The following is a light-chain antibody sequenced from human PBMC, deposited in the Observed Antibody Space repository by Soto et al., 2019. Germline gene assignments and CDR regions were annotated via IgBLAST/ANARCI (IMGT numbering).Light chain of an antibody. V-gene: IGKV3-15*01. CDR1: QSVNRN. J-gene: IGKJ4*01. Sequence: EIVMTQSPATLSVSPGERATLSCRASQSVNRNLAWYQQKPGQTPRLLIYDASPRATGIPARFSGSGSGTDFTLSISGLQSEDFAVYYCQQYNNWPLTFGGGTNVDIK. CDR3: QQYNNWPLT. CDR2: DAS.